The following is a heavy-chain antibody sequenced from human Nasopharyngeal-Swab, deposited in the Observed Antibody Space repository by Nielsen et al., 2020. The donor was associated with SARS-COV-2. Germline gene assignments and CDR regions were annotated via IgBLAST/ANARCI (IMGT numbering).Heavy chain of an antibody. Sequence: GESLKISCAASGFTFSSYAMSWVRQAPGKGLEWVSAISGSGGSTYYADSVKGRFTISRDNSKNTLYLQMNSLRAEDTAVYYCAKDSSSPPYYFDYWGQGTLVTVSS. D-gene: IGHD6-13*01. V-gene: IGHV3-23*01. J-gene: IGHJ4*02. CDR2: ISGSGGST. CDR1: GFTFSSYA. CDR3: AKDSSSPPYYFDY.